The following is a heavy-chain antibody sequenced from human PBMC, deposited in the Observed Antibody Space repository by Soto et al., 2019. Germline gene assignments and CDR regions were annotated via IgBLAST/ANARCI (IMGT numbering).Heavy chain of an antibody. Sequence: GGSLRLSCAASGFTFSSYAMHWVRQAPGKGLEWVAVISYDGSNKYYADSVKGRFTISRDNSKNTLYLQMNSLRAEDTAVYYCARGPTYSSSLPNWFDPWGQGTLVTVSS. CDR3: ARGPTYSSSLPNWFDP. CDR1: GFTFSSYA. CDR2: ISYDGSNK. D-gene: IGHD6-6*01. J-gene: IGHJ5*02. V-gene: IGHV3-30-3*01.